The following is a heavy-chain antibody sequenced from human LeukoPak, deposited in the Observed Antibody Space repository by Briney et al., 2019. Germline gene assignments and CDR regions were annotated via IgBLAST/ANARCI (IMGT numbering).Heavy chain of an antibody. J-gene: IGHJ3*02. V-gene: IGHV3-9*01. CDR1: GFTFDDYA. D-gene: IGHD4-11*01. CDR3: AKDITHVTTGDAFDI. CDR2: ISWNSGSI. Sequence: PGGSLRLSCAASGFTFDDYAVHWVRHAPGKGLEWVSGISWNSGSIGYADSVKGRFTISRDNAKNSLYLQMNSLRAEDTALYYCAKDITHVTTGDAFDIWGQGTMVTVSS.